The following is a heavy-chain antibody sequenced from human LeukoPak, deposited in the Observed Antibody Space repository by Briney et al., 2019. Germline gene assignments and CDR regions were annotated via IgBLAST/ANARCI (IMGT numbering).Heavy chain of an antibody. CDR2: INHSGST. CDR1: GGSFSGYY. J-gene: IGHJ5*02. CDR3: VRGISNWFDP. V-gene: IGHV4-34*01. Sequence: PSETLSLTCAVYGGSFSGYYWSWIRQPPGKGLEWIGEINHSGSTNYNPSLKSRVTISVDTSKNQFSLKLSSVTAADTAVYYCVRGISNWFDPWGQGTLVTVSS.